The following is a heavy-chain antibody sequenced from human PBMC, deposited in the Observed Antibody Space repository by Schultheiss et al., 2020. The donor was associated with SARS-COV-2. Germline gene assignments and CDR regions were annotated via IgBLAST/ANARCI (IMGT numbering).Heavy chain of an antibody. CDR1: GGSFSGYY. CDR3: ARGGDVVVAPAARGYYYGMDV. V-gene: IGHV4-34*01. J-gene: IGHJ6*02. D-gene: IGHD2-2*01. Sequence: SETLSLTCAVYGGSFSGYYWSWIRQPPGKGLEWIGEINHSGSTYYNPSLKSRVTISVDMSKNQFSLKLSSVTAADTAVYYCARGGDVVVAPAARGYYYGMDVWGQGTTVTVSS. CDR2: INHSGST.